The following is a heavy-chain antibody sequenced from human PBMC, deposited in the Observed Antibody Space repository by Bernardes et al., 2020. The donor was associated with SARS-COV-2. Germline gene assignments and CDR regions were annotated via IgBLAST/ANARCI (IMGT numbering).Heavy chain of an antibody. CDR2: IYYSGST. CDR1: GGSISSGGYY. Sequence: SETLCLTCTVSGGSISSGGYYWSWIRQHPGKGLEWIGYIYYSGSTYYNPSLKSRVTISVDTSKNQFSLKLSSVTAADTAVYYCARAYQTYYYDSSDEGAFDIWGQGTMVTVSS. V-gene: IGHV4-31*03. CDR3: ARAYQTYYYDSSDEGAFDI. J-gene: IGHJ3*02. D-gene: IGHD3-22*01.